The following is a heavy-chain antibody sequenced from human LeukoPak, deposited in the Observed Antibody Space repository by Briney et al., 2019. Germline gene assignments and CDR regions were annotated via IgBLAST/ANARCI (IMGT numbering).Heavy chain of an antibody. CDR3: ARDHMTTVTTFGYWAPTDY. D-gene: IGHD4-17*01. J-gene: IGHJ4*02. V-gene: IGHV3-23*01. Sequence: GGSLRLSCAASGFTFSSYAMSWVRQAPGKGLEWVSAISGSGGSTYYADSVKGRFTISRDNSKNTLYLQMNSLRAEDTAVYYCARDHMTTVTTFGYWAPTDYWGQGTLVTVSS. CDR1: GFTFSSYA. CDR2: ISGSGGST.